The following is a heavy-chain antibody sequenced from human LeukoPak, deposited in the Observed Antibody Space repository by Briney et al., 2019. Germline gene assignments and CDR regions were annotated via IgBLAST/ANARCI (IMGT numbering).Heavy chain of an antibody. D-gene: IGHD6-13*01. CDR1: GFTFSDYY. Sequence: GGSLRLSCAASGFTFSDYYMSWIRQAPGKGLEWVSYISSSGSTIYYADSVKGRFTISRDNAKNSLYLQMNSLRAEDTALYYCAKGGAGTGYYYYGMDVWGQGTTVTVSS. CDR3: AKGGAGTGYYYYGMDV. CDR2: ISSSGSTI. V-gene: IGHV3-11*01. J-gene: IGHJ6*02.